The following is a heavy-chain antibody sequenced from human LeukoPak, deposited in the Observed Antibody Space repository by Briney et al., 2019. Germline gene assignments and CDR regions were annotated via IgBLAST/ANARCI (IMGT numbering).Heavy chain of an antibody. CDR2: IYHSGST. J-gene: IGHJ4*02. CDR1: GGSISSGGYS. D-gene: IGHD2-21*02. CDR3: ASCGGDSPWEGCDY. Sequence: KPSETLSLTCAVSGGSISSGGYSWRWIRQPPGKGLEWIGYIYHSGSTYYNPSLKSRVTISVDRSKNPFSLKLSSVTAADTAVYYCASCGGDSPWEGCDYWGQGTLVTVSS. V-gene: IGHV4-30-2*01.